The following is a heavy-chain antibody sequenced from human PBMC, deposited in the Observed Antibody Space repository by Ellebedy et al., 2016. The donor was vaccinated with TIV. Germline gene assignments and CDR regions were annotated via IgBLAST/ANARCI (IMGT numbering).Heavy chain of an antibody. CDR1: GFTFSSYA. V-gene: IGHV3-23*01. D-gene: IGHD2-15*01. Sequence: GESLKISXAASGFTFSSYAMSWVRQAPGKGLEWVSRISGNSISTYYADSVKGRFTISRDYSKNTLHPQMNSLRAEDTAVYYCAKGPSLYCSGGTCYVDYWGQGTLVTVSS. J-gene: IGHJ4*02. CDR2: ISGNSIST. CDR3: AKGPSLYCSGGTCYVDY.